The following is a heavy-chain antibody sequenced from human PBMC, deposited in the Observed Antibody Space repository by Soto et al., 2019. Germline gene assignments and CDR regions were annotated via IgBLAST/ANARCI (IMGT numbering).Heavy chain of an antibody. CDR3: AKAPYCGGDCYYDYYGMDV. CDR1: GFTFSSYA. J-gene: IGHJ6*02. D-gene: IGHD2-21*02. V-gene: IGHV3-23*01. Sequence: GGSLRLSCAASGFTFSSYAMSWVRQAPGKGLEWVSVISGSAGTTYSADSVKGRFTISRDNSKNTVYLQMNSLRAEDTAVCYCAKAPYCGGDCYYDYYGMDVWGQGTTVTVSS. CDR2: ISGSAGTT.